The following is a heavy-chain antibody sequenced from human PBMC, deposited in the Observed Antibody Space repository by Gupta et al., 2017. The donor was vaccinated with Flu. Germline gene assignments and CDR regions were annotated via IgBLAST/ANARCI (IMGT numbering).Heavy chain of an antibody. D-gene: IGHD3-22*01. J-gene: IGHJ6*02. CDR1: GGTFRSNA. Sequence: QVQLVQSGAEVKKPGSSVTVSCTASGGTFRSNALSWVRQAPGQGLEWMGGIIPKFDTPNYAQKFQGRVTITADKSTSTAYMELSSLRSEDTAVYYCARDYDGTGTYYYYYFGMDVWGQGTTVTVSS. V-gene: IGHV1-69*06. CDR3: ARDYDGTGTYYYYYFGMDV. CDR2: IIPKFDTP.